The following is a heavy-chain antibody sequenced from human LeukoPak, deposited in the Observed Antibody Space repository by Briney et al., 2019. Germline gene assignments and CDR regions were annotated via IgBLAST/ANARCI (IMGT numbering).Heavy chain of an antibody. V-gene: IGHV1-18*01. D-gene: IGHD3-3*01. Sequence: ASVKVSCKASGYTFTSYGISWVRQAPGQGLEWMGWISAYNGNTNYAQKLQGRVTMTTGTSTSTAYMELRSLRSDDPAVYYCARDSSDFWSGYPPGPWPAYYYGMDVWGQGTTVTVSS. CDR3: ARDSSDFWSGYPPGPWPAYYYGMDV. J-gene: IGHJ6*02. CDR1: GYTFTSYG. CDR2: ISAYNGNT.